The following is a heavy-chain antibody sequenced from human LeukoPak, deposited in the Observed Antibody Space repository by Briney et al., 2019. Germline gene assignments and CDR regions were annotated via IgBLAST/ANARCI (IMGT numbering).Heavy chain of an antibody. D-gene: IGHD2/OR15-2a*01. CDR2: ISYDGSNK. J-gene: IGHJ4*02. Sequence: GRSLRLSCAASGFTFSSYGMHWVRQAPGKGLEWVADISYDGSNKYYADSVKGRFTISRDNAKNTLYLQMNSLRAEDTAVYYCARLVDAEYYFDYWGQGALVTVSS. V-gene: IGHV3-30*03. CDR3: ARLVDAEYYFDY. CDR1: GFTFSSYG.